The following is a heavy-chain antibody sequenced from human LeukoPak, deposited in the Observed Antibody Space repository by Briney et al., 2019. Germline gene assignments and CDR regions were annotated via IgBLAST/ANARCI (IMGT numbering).Heavy chain of an antibody. D-gene: IGHD3-9*01. CDR2: IYSGGST. CDR1: GFTFSSYW. J-gene: IGHJ4*02. V-gene: IGHV3-53*01. CDR3: ARGYFDWFLDN. Sequence: PTGGSLRLSCAASGFTFSSYWMSWVRQAPGKGLEWVSVIYSGGSTYYADSVKGRFTISRDNSKNTLDLQMNSLRAEDTAVYYCARGYFDWFLDNWGQGTLVTVSS.